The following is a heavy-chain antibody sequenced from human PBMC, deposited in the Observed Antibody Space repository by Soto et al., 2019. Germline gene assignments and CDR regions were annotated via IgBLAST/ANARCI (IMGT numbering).Heavy chain of an antibody. V-gene: IGHV3-49*05. J-gene: IGHJ3*01. CDR2: SRTKACGGTP. Sequence: KSGASRRLSCTASGFPLGDNSMSWIRQSPSNPMECVGISRTKACGGTPEYASSVKGSYNISRDDAKRIAYLQMNSLKTEDIAVYYCVSDGGTLLWWLHDAFDLWAQGTMVTV. CDR3: VSDGGTLLWWLHDAFDL. CDR1: GFPLGDNS. D-gene: IGHD2-21*01.